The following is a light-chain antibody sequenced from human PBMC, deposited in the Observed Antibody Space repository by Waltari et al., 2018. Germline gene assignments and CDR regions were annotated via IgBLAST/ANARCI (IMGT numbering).Light chain of an antibody. V-gene: IGLV1-44*01. CDR2: SKN. J-gene: IGLJ3*02. Sequence: QSVLTQPPSASGTPGQRVTISCSGSNSNIGSNTVTWYQQVPGTAPQLLIYSKNQRPSGVPDRFSGSKSGTSASLAISGLQSEDEADYYCAAWDDSLNGPVFGGGTKLTVL. CDR1: NSNIGSNT. CDR3: AAWDDSLNGPV.